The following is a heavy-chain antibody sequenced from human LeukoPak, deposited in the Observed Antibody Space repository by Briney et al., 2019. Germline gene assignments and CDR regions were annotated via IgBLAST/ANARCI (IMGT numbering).Heavy chain of an antibody. CDR2: ISSSSSTI. D-gene: IGHD3-10*01. J-gene: IGHJ5*02. Sequence: GGSLRLSCAASGFIFSSYSMNWVRQAPGKGLEWVSYISSSSSTIYYADSVKGRFTISRDNAKNSLYLQMNSLRAEDTAVYYCARDMYYYGSGSYYPWGQGTLVTVSS. CDR3: ARDMYYYGSGSYYP. V-gene: IGHV3-48*04. CDR1: GFIFSSYS.